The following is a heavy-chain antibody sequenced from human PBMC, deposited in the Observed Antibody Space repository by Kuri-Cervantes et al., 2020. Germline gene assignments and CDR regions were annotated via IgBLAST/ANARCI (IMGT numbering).Heavy chain of an antibody. CDR3: AKEATGYAFDI. Sequence: GGSLRLSCAASGFTFSSYGMHWVRQAPGKRLEWVAFILYDGSNKYYADSVKGRFTISRDNSKNTLYLQVNSLRAEDTAVYYCAKEATGYAFDIWGQGTMVTVSS. CDR1: GFTFSSYG. J-gene: IGHJ3*02. V-gene: IGHV3-30*02. CDR2: ILYDGSNK. D-gene: IGHD5-24*01.